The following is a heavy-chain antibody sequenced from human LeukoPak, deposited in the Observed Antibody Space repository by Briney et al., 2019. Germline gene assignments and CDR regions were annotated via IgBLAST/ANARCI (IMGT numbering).Heavy chain of an antibody. J-gene: IGHJ4*02. Sequence: GGSLRLSCTASGFTFGDYAMSWVRQAPGKGLEWVSAISGSGGSTYYADSVKGRFTISRDNSKNTLYLQMNSLRAEDTAVYYCAKDPTYYDFWIGPYYFDYWGQGTLVTVSS. D-gene: IGHD3-3*01. V-gene: IGHV3-23*01. CDR2: ISGSGGST. CDR3: AKDPTYYDFWIGPYYFDY. CDR1: GFTFGDYA.